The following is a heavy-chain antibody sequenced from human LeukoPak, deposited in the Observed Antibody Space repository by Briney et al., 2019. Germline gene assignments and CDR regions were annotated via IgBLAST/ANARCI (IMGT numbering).Heavy chain of an antibody. CDR3: ARTGGTIDY. V-gene: IGHV4-30-4*01. CDR2: IYYSGST. J-gene: IGHJ4*02. Sequence: SETLSLTCAVYGGSFSGYYWSWIRQPPGKGLEWIGYIYYSGSTYHNPSLKSRVTISVDTSKNQFSLKLNSVTAADTAVYYCARTGGTIDYWGQGTLVTVSS. CDR1: GGSFSGYY. D-gene: IGHD2-8*02.